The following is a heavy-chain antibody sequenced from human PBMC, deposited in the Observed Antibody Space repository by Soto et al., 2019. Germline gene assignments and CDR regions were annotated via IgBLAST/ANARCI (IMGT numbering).Heavy chain of an antibody. D-gene: IGHD4-17*01. CDR3: ASAHYGDYGYGMDV. V-gene: IGHV4-30-2*01. Sequence: QLQLQESGSGLVKPSQTLSLTCAVSGGSISSGGYSWSWIRQPPGKGLEWIGYIQHGGSTYYNPCLKSRVTISVDRSKNQFSLKLTSVTAADTAVYYCASAHYGDYGYGMDVWGQGTTVTVSS. CDR2: IQHGGST. CDR1: GGSISSGGYS. J-gene: IGHJ6*02.